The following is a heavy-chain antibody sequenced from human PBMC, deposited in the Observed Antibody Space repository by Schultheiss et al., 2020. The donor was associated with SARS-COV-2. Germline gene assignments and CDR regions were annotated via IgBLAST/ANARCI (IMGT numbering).Heavy chain of an antibody. Sequence: GESLKISCAASGFTFSSYGMHWVRQAPGKGLEWVSVIYSGGSTYYADSVKGRFTISRDNSKNTLYLQMNSLRAEDTAVYYCARDLGYYFDYWGQGTLVTVSS. CDR2: IYSGGST. V-gene: IGHV3-NL1*01. CDR3: ARDLGYYFDY. CDR1: GFTFSSYG. J-gene: IGHJ4*02.